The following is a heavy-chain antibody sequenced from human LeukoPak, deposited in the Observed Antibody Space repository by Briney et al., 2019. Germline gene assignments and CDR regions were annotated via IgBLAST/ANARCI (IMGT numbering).Heavy chain of an antibody. J-gene: IGHJ6*02. CDR2: IDPGDSDT. CDR1: GDSFTSYW. Sequence: GESLKISCKGSGDSFTSYWIGWVRQMPGKGLEWMGIIDPGDSDTRYSPSFQGQVTISADESISTAYLQWSSLKASDTAMYYCARQRQLGYYYYGMDVWGQGTTVTVSS. V-gene: IGHV5-51*01. CDR3: ARQRQLGYYYYGMDV. D-gene: IGHD6-6*01.